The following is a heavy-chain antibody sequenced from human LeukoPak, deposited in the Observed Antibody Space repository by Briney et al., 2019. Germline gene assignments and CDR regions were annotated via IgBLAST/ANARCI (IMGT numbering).Heavy chain of an antibody. CDR2: IYSSGST. V-gene: IGHV4-59*01. J-gene: IGHJ4*02. D-gene: IGHD5-18*01. CDR3: ARVQIGYSYGLFDY. CDR1: GXSISSYY. Sequence: SETLSLTCTVSGXSISSYYWSWIRQPPGKGLEWIGYIYSSGSTNYNPSLKSRVTISIHTSKNQFSLKLSSVTAADTAVYYCARVQIGYSYGLFDYWGQGTLVTVSS.